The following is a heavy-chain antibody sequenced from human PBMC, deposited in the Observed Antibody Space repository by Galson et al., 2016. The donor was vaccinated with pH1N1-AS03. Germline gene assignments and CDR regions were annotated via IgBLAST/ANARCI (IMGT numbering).Heavy chain of an antibody. J-gene: IGHJ6*02. CDR3: ARVAPPRDFQTAVKDFYNMDV. CDR1: GGSVSTDPYY. Sequence: LSLTCTVSGGSVSTDPYYWSWIRQPPRKGLEWIGYITYSGIAYYNPSLKSRVTISEDSSKNPFYLKINSVAAADTAVYYYARVAPPRDFQTAVKDFYNMDVWGQGTTVTVSS. D-gene: IGHD4-11*01. V-gene: IGHV4-61*01. CDR2: ITYSGIA.